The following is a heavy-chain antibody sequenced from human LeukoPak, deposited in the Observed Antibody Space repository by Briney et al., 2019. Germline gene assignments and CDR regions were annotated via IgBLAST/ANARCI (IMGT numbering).Heavy chain of an antibody. Sequence: GGSLRLSCAASGFTLSSYAMSWVRQGPGKGLEWVSAISVSGNTYHADSVKGRFTISRDSYKNTLYLQMNSLRAEDAAVYYCARTPRGGSGYPYYFDYWGQGTLVTVSS. CDR1: GFTLSSYA. D-gene: IGHD3-22*01. CDR2: ISVSGNT. J-gene: IGHJ4*02. CDR3: ARTPRGGSGYPYYFDY. V-gene: IGHV3-23*01.